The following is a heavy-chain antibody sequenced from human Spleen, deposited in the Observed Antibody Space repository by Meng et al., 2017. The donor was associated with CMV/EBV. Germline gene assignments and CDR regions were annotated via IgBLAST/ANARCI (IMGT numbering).Heavy chain of an antibody. J-gene: IGHJ6*02. D-gene: IGHD6-13*01. CDR1: GGTFSSYA. CDR2: IIPMFGTG. Sequence: SVKVSCKASGGTFSSYAFTWVRQAPGQGLGWMGGIIPMFGTGSNAQRFQGRVTITTDELTSTVYMELSSLRSEDTAVYYCARLAAAGTGYYYYGMDVWGQGTTVTVSS. CDR3: ARLAAAGTGYYYYGMDV. V-gene: IGHV1-69*05.